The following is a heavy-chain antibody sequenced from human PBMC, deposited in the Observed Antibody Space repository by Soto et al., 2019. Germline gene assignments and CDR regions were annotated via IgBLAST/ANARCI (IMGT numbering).Heavy chain of an antibody. J-gene: IGHJ4*02. Sequence: PSETLSLTCTVSGGSISSYYWSWIRQPPGKGLEWIGYIYYSGSTNYIPSLKSRVTISVDTSKNQFSLKLSSVTAADTAVYYCARQQTSTVVSYFFDYWGQGTLVTVSS. V-gene: IGHV4-59*08. CDR3: ARQQTSTVVSYFFDY. D-gene: IGHD2-15*01. CDR2: IYYSGST. CDR1: GGSISSYY.